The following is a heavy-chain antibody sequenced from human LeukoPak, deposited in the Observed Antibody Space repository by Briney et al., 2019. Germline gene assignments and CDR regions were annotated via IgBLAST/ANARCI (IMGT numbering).Heavy chain of an antibody. V-gene: IGHV4-34*01. J-gene: IGHJ5*02. D-gene: IGHD2-2*01. CDR2: INHSGST. CDR1: GGSFSGYY. CDR3: ARGVVPAARGYNWFDP. Sequence: SETLSLTCAVYGGSFSGYYWSWIRQPPGKGLEGIGEINHSGSTNYNPSLKSRVTISVDTSKNQFSLKLSSVTAADTAVYYCARGVVPAARGYNWFDPWGQGTLVTVSS.